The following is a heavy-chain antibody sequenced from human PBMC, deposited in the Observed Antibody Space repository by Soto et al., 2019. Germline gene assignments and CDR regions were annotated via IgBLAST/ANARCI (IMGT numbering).Heavy chain of an antibody. CDR3: ARHLFRSSWYWFDP. D-gene: IGHD6-13*01. CDR1: GGSISSGGYY. Sequence: SETLSLTCTVSGGSISSGGYYWSWIRQHPGKGLEWIGYIYYSGSTYYNPSLKSRVTISVDTSKNQFSLRLSSVTAADTAVYYCARHLFRSSWYWFDPWGQGTLVTVSS. V-gene: IGHV4-31*03. J-gene: IGHJ5*02. CDR2: IYYSGST.